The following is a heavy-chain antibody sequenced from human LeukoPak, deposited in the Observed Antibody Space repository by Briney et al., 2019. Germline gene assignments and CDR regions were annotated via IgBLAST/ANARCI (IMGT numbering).Heavy chain of an antibody. Sequence: GGSLRLSCAASGFTFSSYSMNWVRQAPGKGLEWVSSISSSSYIYYADSAKGRFTISRDNAKNSLCLQMNSLRAEDTAVYYCAREAGHSDYWGQGTLVTVSS. J-gene: IGHJ4*02. CDR2: ISSSSYI. CDR3: AREAGHSDY. CDR1: GFTFSSYS. V-gene: IGHV3-21*01. D-gene: IGHD6-13*01.